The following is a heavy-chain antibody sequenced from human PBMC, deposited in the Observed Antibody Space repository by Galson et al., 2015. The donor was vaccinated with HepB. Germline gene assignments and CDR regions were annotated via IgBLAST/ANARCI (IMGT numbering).Heavy chain of an antibody. CDR3: ARLTVEWWEDY. CDR1: GFTFSDHR. J-gene: IGHJ4*02. Sequence: SLRLSCATSGFTFSDHRMNWVRQAPGKGLEWVSTITSDSSTYYADSVKGRFTISRDNAKNSLYLQMNSLRAEDTAVYYCARLTVEWWEDYWGQGTLVTVSS. V-gene: IGHV3-69-1*02. CDR2: ITSDSST. D-gene: IGHD2-15*01.